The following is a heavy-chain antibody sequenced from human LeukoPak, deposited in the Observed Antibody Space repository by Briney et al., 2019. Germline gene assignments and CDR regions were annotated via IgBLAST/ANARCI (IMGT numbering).Heavy chain of an antibody. CDR1: GFTFSTYA. Sequence: PGGSLRLSCVASGFTFSTYAMSWVRQPPGKGLQWVSGIGGSDSGTYYTDSVKGRFAISRDNSKNTVYLEIDNLRAEDTAVYYCAKCMSGTGVCLNFDSWGQGILVTVSS. D-gene: IGHD2-8*02. V-gene: IGHV3-23*01. J-gene: IGHJ4*02. CDR3: AKCMSGTGVCLNFDS. CDR2: IGGSDSGT.